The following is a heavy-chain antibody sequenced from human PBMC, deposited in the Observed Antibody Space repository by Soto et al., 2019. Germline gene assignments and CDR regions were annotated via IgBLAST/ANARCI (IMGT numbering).Heavy chain of an antibody. CDR1: GFTFSNNA. J-gene: IGHJ3*02. V-gene: IGHV3-23*01. Sequence: EVQLLESGGALVQPGGSLRPSCAASGFTFSNNAMSWVRQAPGKGLEWVSAISYSGGSTYYADCVKGRFTISRDNSKNTLYLQMNSLRAEDTAVYYCAKGSGRPDAFDIWGQGTMVTVSS. D-gene: IGHD3-10*01. CDR2: ISYSGGST. CDR3: AKGSGRPDAFDI.